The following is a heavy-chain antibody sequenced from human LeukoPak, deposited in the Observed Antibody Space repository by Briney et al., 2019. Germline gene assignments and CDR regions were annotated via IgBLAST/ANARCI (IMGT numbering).Heavy chain of an antibody. CDR3: AKGLITLVRGAIDF. CDR2: ISGSGGTT. CDR1: GFTFSNYG. V-gene: IGHV3-23*01. Sequence: QPGGSLRLSCAASGFTFSNYGMAWVRQAPGKWLEWVSSISGSGGTTYYADSVKGRFTISRDNSKNTLYLQMNSLRAEDTALYYCAKGLITLVRGAIDFWGQGTLVTVSS. D-gene: IGHD3-10*01. J-gene: IGHJ4*02.